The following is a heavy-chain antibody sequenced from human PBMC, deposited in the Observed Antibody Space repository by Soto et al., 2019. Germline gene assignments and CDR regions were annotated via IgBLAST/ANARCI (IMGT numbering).Heavy chain of an antibody. CDR2: ISAYNGNT. CDR1: GYTFTSYG. D-gene: IGHD6-13*01. CDR3: APFLYSSSWYKLVDY. V-gene: IGHV1-18*01. Sequence: ASVKVSCKASGYTFTSYGISWVRQAPGQGLEWMGWISAYNGNTNYAQKLQGRVTMTTDTSTSTAYMELRSLRSDDTAVYYCAPFLYSSSWYKLVDYWGQGTLVTVSS. J-gene: IGHJ4*02.